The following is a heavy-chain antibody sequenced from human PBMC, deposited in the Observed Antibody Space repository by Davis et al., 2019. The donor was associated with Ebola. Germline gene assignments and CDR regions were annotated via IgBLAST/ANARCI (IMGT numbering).Heavy chain of an antibody. J-gene: IGHJ6*02. CDR1: GFTFSSYA. V-gene: IGHV3-30-3*01. D-gene: IGHD2-8*01. CDR2: ISYDGSNK. CDR3: ARDDGVYAIRHYYYYGMDV. Sequence: GGSLRLSCAASGFTFSSYAMHWVRQAPGKGLEWVAVISYDGSNKYYADSVKGRFTISRDNSKNTLYLQMNSLRAEDTAVYYCARDDGVYAIRHYYYYGMDVWGQGTTVTVSS.